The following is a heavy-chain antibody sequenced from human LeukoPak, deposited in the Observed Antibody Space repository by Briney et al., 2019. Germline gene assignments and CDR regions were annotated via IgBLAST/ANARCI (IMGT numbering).Heavy chain of an antibody. Sequence: GESLKISCRGSGYSFSFYWIAWVRQMPGKGLQWMGIIYPDDSDTRCSPSFQGQVTISADKSISTAYLQWSSLKASDTAMYYCARPLTTSYDAFDIWGQGTMVTVSS. D-gene: IGHD2/OR15-2a*01. V-gene: IGHV5-51*01. CDR1: GYSFSFYW. CDR2: IYPDDSDT. J-gene: IGHJ3*02. CDR3: ARPLTTSYDAFDI.